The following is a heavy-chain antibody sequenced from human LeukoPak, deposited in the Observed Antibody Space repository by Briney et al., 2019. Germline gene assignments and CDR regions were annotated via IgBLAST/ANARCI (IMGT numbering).Heavy chain of an antibody. CDR1: GFTFTSYT. CDR3: AIDPDWETHN. V-gene: IGHV3-23*01. D-gene: IGHD3-9*01. Sequence: GGSLRLSCAASGFTFTSYTMYWVRQAPGKGLEWVSIIGNNGGGIHYADSVRGRFTISRDNSKNTLYLQMTNLRVDDTALYYCAIDPDWETHNWGQGVLVTVSS. J-gene: IGHJ4*02. CDR2: IGNNGGGI.